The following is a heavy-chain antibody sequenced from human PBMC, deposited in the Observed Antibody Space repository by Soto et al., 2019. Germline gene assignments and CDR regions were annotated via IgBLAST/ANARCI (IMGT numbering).Heavy chain of an antibody. CDR1: GYTFTSYY. Sequence: ASVKVSCKASGYTFTSYYMHWVRQAPGQGLEWMGIINPSGGSTSYAQKFQGRVTMTRDTSTSTVYMELSSPRSEDTAVYYCARAMSSSSWPYDAFDIWGQGTMVTVSS. CDR2: INPSGGST. V-gene: IGHV1-46*01. CDR3: ARAMSSSSWPYDAFDI. J-gene: IGHJ3*02. D-gene: IGHD6-13*01.